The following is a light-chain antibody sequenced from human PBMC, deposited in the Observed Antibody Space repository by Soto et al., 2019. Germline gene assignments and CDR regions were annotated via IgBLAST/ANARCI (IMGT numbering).Light chain of an antibody. CDR2: GAS. CDR1: QDISNY. J-gene: IGKJ1*01. Sequence: DIPMTQSPSSLSASVGDRVTITCRASQDISNYLAWYQQKPGKVTKLLIYGASTLHSGVPSRFSGSGSGTYFTLTITSLQPEDFATYYCQKYDTVPWTFGQGTKVEIK. V-gene: IGKV1-27*01. CDR3: QKYDTVPWT.